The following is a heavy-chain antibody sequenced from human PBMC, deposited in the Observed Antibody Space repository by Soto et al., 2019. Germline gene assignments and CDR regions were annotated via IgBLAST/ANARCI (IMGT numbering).Heavy chain of an antibody. CDR2: IYYSGST. V-gene: IGHV4-59*01. J-gene: IGHJ4*02. CDR3: ARYSGYECFDY. Sequence: PSETLSLTCTVSGGSISSYYWSWIRQPPGKGLEWIGYIYYSGSTNYNPSLKSRVTISVDTSKNQFPLKLSSVTAADTAVYYCARYSGYECFDYWGQGTLVTVSS. D-gene: IGHD5-12*01. CDR1: GGSISSYY.